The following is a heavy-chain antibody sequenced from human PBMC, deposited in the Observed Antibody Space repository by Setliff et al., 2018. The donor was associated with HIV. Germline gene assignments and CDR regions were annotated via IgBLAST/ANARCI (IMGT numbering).Heavy chain of an antibody. CDR1: GGSISSSNYY. D-gene: IGHD3-16*01. Sequence: SETLSLTCTVSGGSISSSNYYWGWIRQPPGKGLQWIGAMYDSETTYYNPSLKSRVTMSVDASGNRFSLKLSSVTAADTAIYYCARHQKVSFMSDHWGQGMLVTVSS. V-gene: IGHV4-39*01. J-gene: IGHJ4*02. CDR2: MYDSETT. CDR3: ARHQKVSFMSDH.